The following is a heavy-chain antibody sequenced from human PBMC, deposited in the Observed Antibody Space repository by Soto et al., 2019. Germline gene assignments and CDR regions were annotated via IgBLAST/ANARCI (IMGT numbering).Heavy chain of an antibody. D-gene: IGHD5-18*01. CDR3: ARASPIGYRYGHFAY. Sequence: SETLSLTCTVSGGSVSSGSYYWSWIRQPPGKGLEWIGYIYYSGSTNYNPSLKSRVTISVDTSKNQFSLKLSSVTAADTAVYYCARASPIGYRYGHFAYWAQRTPVPVSS. V-gene: IGHV4-61*01. CDR2: IYYSGST. CDR1: GGSVSSGSYY. J-gene: IGHJ4*02.